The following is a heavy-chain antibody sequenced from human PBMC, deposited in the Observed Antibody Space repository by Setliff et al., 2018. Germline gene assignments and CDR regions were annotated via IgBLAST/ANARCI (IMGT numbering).Heavy chain of an antibody. J-gene: IGHJ4*02. D-gene: IGHD6-6*01. Sequence: PSETLSLTCVVDGMSFSEHYWAWIRQSPGKGLEWIGEISHTGSTNYNPSLKNRVTISIDTSRNQFSLKLNSITTADTAVYYCARGRNIAARLLDSWGQGTLVTVS. CDR2: ISHTGST. CDR1: GMSFSEHY. V-gene: IGHV4-34*01. CDR3: ARGRNIAARLLDS.